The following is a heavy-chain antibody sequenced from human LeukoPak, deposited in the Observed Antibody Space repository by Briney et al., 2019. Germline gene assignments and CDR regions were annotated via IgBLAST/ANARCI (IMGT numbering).Heavy chain of an antibody. CDR2: IYYTGST. J-gene: IGHJ4*02. CDR1: GGSISSYY. Sequence: PSETLSLTCTVSGGSISSYYWTWIRQPPGKGLEWIGYIYYTGSTNSNPSLKSRVTISVDTSKNQFSLRLSSVTAADTAVYYCARVGGTKAAVPHYYFDYWGQGTLVTVSS. D-gene: IGHD6-13*01. V-gene: IGHV4-59*01. CDR3: ARVGGTKAAVPHYYFDY.